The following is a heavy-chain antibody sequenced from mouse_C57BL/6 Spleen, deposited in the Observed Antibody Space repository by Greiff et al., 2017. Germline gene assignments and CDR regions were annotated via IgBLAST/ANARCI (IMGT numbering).Heavy chain of an antibody. V-gene: IGHV5-4*01. D-gene: IGHD2-3*01. CDR2: ISDGGSYT. Sequence: VQLKQSGGGLVKPGGSLKLSCAASGFTFSSYAMSWVRQTPEKRLEWVATISDGGSYTYYPDNVKGRFTISRDNAKNNLYLQMSHLKSEDTAMYYCARDDGYYGYFDVWGTGTTVTVSS. J-gene: IGHJ1*03. CDR3: ARDDGYYGYFDV. CDR1: GFTFSSYA.